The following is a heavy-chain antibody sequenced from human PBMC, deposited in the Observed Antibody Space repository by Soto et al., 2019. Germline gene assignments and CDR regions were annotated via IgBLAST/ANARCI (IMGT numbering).Heavy chain of an antibody. D-gene: IGHD4-17*01. V-gene: IGHV3-64*01. Sequence: GGPLRLCYAASEFTFITDTLHWVRQASGRGLEYVSAISPDGVNTYYANSVKGRFTISRDNSKNTLYLQMVSVRAEDMAVYYCARDDHADYIFTYWGRGTLVTVPQ. J-gene: IGHJ4*02. CDR3: ARDDHADYIFTY. CDR2: ISPDGVNT. CDR1: EFTFITDT.